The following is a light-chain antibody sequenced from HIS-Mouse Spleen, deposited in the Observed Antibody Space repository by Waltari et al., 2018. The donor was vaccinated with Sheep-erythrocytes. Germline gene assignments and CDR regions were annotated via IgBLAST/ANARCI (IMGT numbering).Light chain of an antibody. CDR3: QQLNSYPHT. CDR1: QDISSY. J-gene: IGKJ2*01. CDR2: AAS. V-gene: IGKV1-9*01. Sequence: DIQLTQSPSFLSASVGARVTITCRASQDISSYLAWYQQKPGKAPKLLIYAASTLQSGVPSRFSGSGSGTEFTLTISSLQPEDFATYYCQQLNSYPHTFGQGTKLEIK.